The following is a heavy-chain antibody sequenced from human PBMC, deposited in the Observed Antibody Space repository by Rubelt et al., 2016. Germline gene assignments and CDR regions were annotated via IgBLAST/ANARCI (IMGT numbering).Heavy chain of an antibody. CDR1: GGSFSGYY. CDR3: ARSQVTMIERIGAFDI. J-gene: IGHJ3*02. Sequence: QVQLQQWGAGLLKPSETLSLTCAVYGGSFSGYYWSWIRQPPGKGLEWIGEINHSGSTNYNPSLKGRVTISVDTSKNQFSLKLSSVTAADTAVYYCARSQVTMIERIGAFDIWGQGTMVTVSS. V-gene: IGHV4-34*01. CDR2: INHSGST. D-gene: IGHD3-22*01.